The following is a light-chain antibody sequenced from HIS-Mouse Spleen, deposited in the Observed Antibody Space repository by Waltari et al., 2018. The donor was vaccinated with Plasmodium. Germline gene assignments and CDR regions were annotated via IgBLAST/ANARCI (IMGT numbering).Light chain of an antibody. CDR1: SSDVGSYNL. CDR2: EGS. J-gene: IGLJ3*02. Sequence: QSALTQPASVSGSPGQSITISCTGTSSDVGSYNLVSWYQQHPGKAPKLMIYEGSKRPSGFSKRCSGSKSGNTASLTISGLQAEDEADYYCCSYAGSSTWVFGGGTKLTVL. CDR3: CSYAGSSTWV. V-gene: IGLV2-23*01.